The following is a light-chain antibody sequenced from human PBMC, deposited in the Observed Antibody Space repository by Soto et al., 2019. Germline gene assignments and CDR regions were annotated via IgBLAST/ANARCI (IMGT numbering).Light chain of an antibody. V-gene: IGLV2-8*01. Sequence: QSVLTQPPSASGSPGQSVTISCTGISSDVGGYNYVSWYQQHPGRAPRLMIYEVNKRPSGVPDRFSGSKSGDTASLTVSGLQAEDEADYYCYSYAGSHNVFGTGTKLTVL. J-gene: IGLJ1*01. CDR1: SSDVGGYNY. CDR3: YSYAGSHNV. CDR2: EVN.